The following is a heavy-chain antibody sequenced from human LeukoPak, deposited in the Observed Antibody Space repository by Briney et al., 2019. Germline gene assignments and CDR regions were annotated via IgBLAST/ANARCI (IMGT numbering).Heavy chain of an antibody. CDR1: GHSINSGDYY. CDR2: IYYSGST. D-gene: IGHD6-13*01. V-gene: IGHV4-30-4*01. CDR3: ARSEQQLTYFDY. J-gene: IGHJ4*02. Sequence: SETLSLTCTVSGHSINSGDYYWSWIRQPPGKGLEWIGYIYYSGSTYYNPSLKSRVTISVDTSKNQFSLKLSSVTAADTAVYYCARSEQQLTYFDYWGQGTLVTVSS.